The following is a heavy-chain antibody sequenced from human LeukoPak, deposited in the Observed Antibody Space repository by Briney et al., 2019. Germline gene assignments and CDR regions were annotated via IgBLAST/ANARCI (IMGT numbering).Heavy chain of an antibody. Sequence: SGPTLVNPTQTLTLTCTFSGFSLSTSGVGVGWIRHPPGKALEWLGFISWDDDKRYSPSLKSRLTITKDTSKNQVVLTMTNPDPVDTATYYCAHTSVKKYSSGWYNYFDYWGQGTLVTVSS. V-gene: IGHV2-5*02. D-gene: IGHD6-19*01. CDR1: GFSLSTSGVG. CDR2: ISWDDDK. J-gene: IGHJ4*02. CDR3: AHTSVKKYSSGWYNYFDY.